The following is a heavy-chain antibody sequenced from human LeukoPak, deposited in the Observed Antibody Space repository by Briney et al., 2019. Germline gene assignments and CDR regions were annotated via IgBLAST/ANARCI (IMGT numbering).Heavy chain of an antibody. V-gene: IGHV4-59*01. Sequence: KPSETLFLTCTVSGGSISGYSWNWIRQPPGKGLEWIGYIYYSGSTNYNPSLKSRVTILVDTSKNQFSLKLSSVTAADTALYYCARGVYDSSGYYYGHFDSWGQGTLVTVSS. CDR2: IYYSGST. J-gene: IGHJ4*02. D-gene: IGHD3-22*01. CDR1: GGSISGYS. CDR3: ARGVYDSSGYYYGHFDS.